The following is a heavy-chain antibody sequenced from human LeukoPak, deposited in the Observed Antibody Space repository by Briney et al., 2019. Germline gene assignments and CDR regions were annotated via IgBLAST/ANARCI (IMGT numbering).Heavy chain of an antibody. CDR1: GFTVSRNY. D-gene: IGHD3-22*01. CDR2: IYSGGST. CDR3: AKDGGGYDTSGYYYGDY. Sequence: GGSLRLSCAASGFTVSRNYMSWVRQAPGKGLEWVSVIYSGGSTYYADSVKGRFTISRDNSKNTLYLQMNSLRAEDTAVYYCAKDGGGYDTSGYYYGDYWGQGTLVTVSS. V-gene: IGHV3-66*01. J-gene: IGHJ4*02.